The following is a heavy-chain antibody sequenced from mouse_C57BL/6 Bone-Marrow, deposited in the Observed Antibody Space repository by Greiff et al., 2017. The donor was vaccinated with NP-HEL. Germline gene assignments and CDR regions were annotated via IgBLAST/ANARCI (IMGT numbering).Heavy chain of an antibody. J-gene: IGHJ3*01. D-gene: IGHD1-1*02. V-gene: IGHV2-2*01. CDR1: GFSLTSYG. Sequence: VMLVESGPGLVQPSQSLSITCTVSGFSLTSYGVHWVRQSPGKGLEWLGVIWSGGSTDYNAAFISRLSISKDNSKSQVFFKMNSLQADDTAIYYCARNWYGGFAYWGQGTLVTVSA. CDR2: IWSGGST. CDR3: ARNWYGGFAY.